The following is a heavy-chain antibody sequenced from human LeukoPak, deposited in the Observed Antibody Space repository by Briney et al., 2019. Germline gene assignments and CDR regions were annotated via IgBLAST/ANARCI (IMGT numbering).Heavy chain of an antibody. CDR3: AREDYGDYVSYFDY. CDR1: GFTFSSYI. CDR2: ISSTSSFI. Sequence: GGSLILSCATSGFTFSSYIMNWVRQAPGKGLEWVSSISSTSSFIYYADSLKGRFTISRDNAKNSLYLQMNSLRAEDTAVYYCAREDYGDYVSYFDYWGQGALVTVSS. J-gene: IGHJ4*02. V-gene: IGHV3-21*01. D-gene: IGHD4-17*01.